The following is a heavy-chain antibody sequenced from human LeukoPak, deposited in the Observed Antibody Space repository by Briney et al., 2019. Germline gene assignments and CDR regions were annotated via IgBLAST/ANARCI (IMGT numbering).Heavy chain of an antibody. V-gene: IGHV4-34*01. CDR1: GGSFSGYY. J-gene: IGHJ6*03. CDR3: ARAERWGSGLRWKAYYYYYYMDV. CDR2: INHSGST. Sequence: SSETLSLTCAVYGGSFSGYYWSWIRQPPGKGLEWIGEINHSGSTNYNPSLKSRVTISVDTSKSQFSLKLSSVTAADTAVYYCARAERWGSGLRWKAYYYYYYMDVWGKGTTVTVSS. D-gene: IGHD4-23*01.